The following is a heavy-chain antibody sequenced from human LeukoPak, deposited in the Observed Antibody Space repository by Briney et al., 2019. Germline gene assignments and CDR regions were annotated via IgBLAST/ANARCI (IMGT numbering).Heavy chain of an antibody. J-gene: IGHJ3*02. D-gene: IGHD2-15*01. V-gene: IGHV6-1*01. Sequence: SQTPSLTSAISGDSVSSNSSAWNWIRQSPSRGLEWLGRTFYRSEWYNDYSSSVKSRITIKPDTSKNQFSLQLKSVTPEDTAVYYCARGDCSSGICYSDSAFDIWGQGTMLTVCS. CDR3: ARGDCSSGICYSDSAFDI. CDR2: TFYRSEWYN. CDR1: GDSVSSNSSA.